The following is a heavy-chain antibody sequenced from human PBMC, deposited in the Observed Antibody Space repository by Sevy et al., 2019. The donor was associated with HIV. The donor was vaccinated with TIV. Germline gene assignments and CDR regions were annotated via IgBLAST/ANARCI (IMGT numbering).Heavy chain of an antibody. CDR1: GYSFTSYW. CDR3: ARALITMVRGVIIFGFDY. V-gene: IGHV5-51*01. Sequence: GESLKISCKGSGYSFTSYWIGWVRQMPGKGLEWMGIIYPGDSDTRYSPAFQGQVTISADKFISTAYLQWSSLKASDTAMYYCARALITMVRGVIIFGFDYWGQGTLVTVSS. J-gene: IGHJ4*02. D-gene: IGHD3-10*01. CDR2: IYPGDSDT.